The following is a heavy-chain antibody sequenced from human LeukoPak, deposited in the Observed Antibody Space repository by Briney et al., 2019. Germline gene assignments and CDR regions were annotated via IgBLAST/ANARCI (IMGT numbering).Heavy chain of an antibody. Sequence: PSETLSLTCTVSGGSISSSSYYWGWIRQPPGKGLEWIGSIYYSGSTYYNPSLKSRVTISVDTSKNQFSLKLSSVTAADTAVYYCARVGYYDSSGYYFKIPFDYWGQGTLVTVSS. CDR3: ARVGYYDSSGYYFKIPFDY. CDR2: IYYSGST. D-gene: IGHD3-22*01. J-gene: IGHJ4*02. V-gene: IGHV4-39*07. CDR1: GGSISSSSYY.